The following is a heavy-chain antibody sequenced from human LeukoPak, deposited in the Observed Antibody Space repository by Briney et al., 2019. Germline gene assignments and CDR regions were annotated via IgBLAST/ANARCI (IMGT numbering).Heavy chain of an antibody. V-gene: IGHV3-30*18. CDR3: AKGDRWQLVFAGLLDY. CDR2: ISYDGSNK. CDR1: GFTFSSYG. J-gene: IGHJ4*02. D-gene: IGHD6-13*01. Sequence: PGGSLRLSCAASGFTFSSYGMHWVRQAPGKGLEWVAVISYDGSNKYYADSVKGRFTISRDNSKNTLYLQMNSLGAEDTAVYYCAKGDRWQLVFAGLLDYWGQGTLVTVSS.